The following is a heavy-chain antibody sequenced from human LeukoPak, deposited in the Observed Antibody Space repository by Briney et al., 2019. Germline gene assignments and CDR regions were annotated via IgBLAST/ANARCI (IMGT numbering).Heavy chain of an antibody. CDR3: AIALFCGTINCQGDAFDI. D-gene: IGHD2-21*01. CDR1: GFTFSNYW. CDR2: IKQDGSEK. V-gene: IGHV3-7*01. Sequence: PEGSLRLSCAASGFTFSNYWMSWVRQAPGKGLEWVANIKQDGSEKYYVDSVKGRFTISRDNAKNSLYLQMNSPRAEDTAVYYCAIALFCGTINCQGDAFDIWGQGTMVTVSS. J-gene: IGHJ3*02.